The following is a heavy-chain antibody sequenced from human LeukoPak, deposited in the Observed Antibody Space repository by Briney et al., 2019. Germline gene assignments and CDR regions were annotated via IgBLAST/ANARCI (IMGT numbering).Heavy chain of an antibody. CDR1: GGSISSYY. V-gene: IGHV4-59*05. D-gene: IGHD3-16*01. J-gene: IGHJ4*02. Sequence: LETLSLTCTVSGGSISSYYWSWIRQPPGKGLEWIGSIFYSGSTYYNPSLKSRVTISVDTSKNQFSLKLSSVTAADTAVYYCARHVQSRGRIDCWGQGTLVTVSS. CDR2: IFYSGST. CDR3: ARHVQSRGRIDC.